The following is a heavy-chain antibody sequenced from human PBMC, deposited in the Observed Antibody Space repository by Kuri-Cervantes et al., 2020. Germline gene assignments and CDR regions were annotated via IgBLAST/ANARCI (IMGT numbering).Heavy chain of an antibody. D-gene: IGHD3-3*01. Sequence: LSLTCAASGFTFSSYGMHWVRQAPGKGLEWVAVISYDGSNKYYADSVKGRFTISRDNSKNTLYLQMNSLRAEDTAVYYCATRNDDLWGWGQGTLVTVSS. CDR2: ISYDGSNK. J-gene: IGHJ4*02. CDR1: GFTFSSYG. CDR3: ATRNDDLWG. V-gene: IGHV3-30*03.